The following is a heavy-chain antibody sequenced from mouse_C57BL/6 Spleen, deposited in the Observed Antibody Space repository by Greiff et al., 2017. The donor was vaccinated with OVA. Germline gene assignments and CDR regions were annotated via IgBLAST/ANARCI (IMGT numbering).Heavy chain of an antibody. D-gene: IGHD2-4*01. V-gene: IGHV1-64*01. J-gene: IGHJ3*01. Sequence: VQLQQPGAELVKPGASVRLSCKASGYTFTSYWMHWVKQRPGQGLEWIGMIHPNSGSTNYNEKFKSKATLTVDKSSSTAYMQLSSLTSEDSAVYYCARVDYAWFAYWGQGTLVTVSA. CDR2: IHPNSGST. CDR3: ARVDYAWFAY. CDR1: GYTFTSYW.